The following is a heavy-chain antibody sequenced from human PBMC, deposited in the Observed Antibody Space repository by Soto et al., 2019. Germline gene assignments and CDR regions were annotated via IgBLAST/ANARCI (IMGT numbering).Heavy chain of an antibody. CDR3: ARDFYPLAYFFDY. CDR1: GYTFTNHG. CDR2: VSGYNDKT. V-gene: IGHV1-18*04. J-gene: IGHJ4*02. Sequence: ASVKVSCKASGYTFTNHGISWVRQAPGQGLEWMGWVSGYNDKTKSAQKFKDRVTMTTDTSTSTAYMELRSLRSDDTAVYYYARDFYPLAYFFDYWGQGTLVTVSS.